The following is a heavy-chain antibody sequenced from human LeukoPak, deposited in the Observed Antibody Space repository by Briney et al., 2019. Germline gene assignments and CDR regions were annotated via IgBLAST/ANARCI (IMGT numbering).Heavy chain of an antibody. J-gene: IGHJ4*02. CDR3: AKDRGTVRGVICDY. CDR1: GFSFSNYA. Sequence: PGGSLRLSCAASGFSFSNYAVSWDRQAPGKGLEWVSTISAIGGTTYYADSVKGRFTISRDNSKNTLYLQMNSLRAEDTAVYFCAKDRGTVRGVICDYWREGTLITVSS. D-gene: IGHD3-10*01. V-gene: IGHV3-23*01. CDR2: ISAIGGTT.